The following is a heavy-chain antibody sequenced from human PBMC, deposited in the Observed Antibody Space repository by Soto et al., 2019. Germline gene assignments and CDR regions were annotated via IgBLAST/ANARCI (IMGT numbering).Heavy chain of an antibody. Sequence: QVQLRESGPRLVKPSGTLSLSCAVSGGSINSRNWWTWVRQPPGKSLEWMGEIDHSGSTKYNPSLKSRVTISIETSSYQFSLNLTSVTAWDTAVYYCARDGPTGSGSYWDSFDLWGQGTLVTVSS. CDR2: IDHSGST. CDR3: ARDGPTGSGSYWDSFDL. J-gene: IGHJ4*02. D-gene: IGHD3-10*01. V-gene: IGHV4-4*02. CDR1: GGSINSRNW.